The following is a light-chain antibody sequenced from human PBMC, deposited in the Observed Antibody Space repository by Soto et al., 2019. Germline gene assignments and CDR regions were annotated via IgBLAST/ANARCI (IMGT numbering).Light chain of an antibody. V-gene: IGKV3-15*01. CDR2: GAS. J-gene: IGKJ1*01. CDR3: QQYNNRWT. CDR1: QSVSTT. Sequence: EIVMTQSPATMSVSPGERVTLSCRASQSVSTTLAWYQQKSGQAPRLLIYGASTRATGIPARFSGSGSGTEFTLTISSLQSEDFAVYYCQQYNNRWTFGQGTKVDIK.